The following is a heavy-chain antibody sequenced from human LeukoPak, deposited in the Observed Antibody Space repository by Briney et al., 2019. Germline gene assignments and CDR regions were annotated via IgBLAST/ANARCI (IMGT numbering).Heavy chain of an antibody. J-gene: IGHJ4*02. CDR3: ARVPRIEGGDY. CDR1: GGSFSGYY. CDR2: INHSGST. Sequence: KTSETLSLTCAVYGGSFSGYYWSWIRQPPGKGLEWIGEINHSGSTNYNPSLKSRVTISVDTSKNQFSLKLSSVTAADTAVYYCARVPRIEGGDYWGQGTLVTVSS. V-gene: IGHV4-34*01. D-gene: IGHD1-14*01.